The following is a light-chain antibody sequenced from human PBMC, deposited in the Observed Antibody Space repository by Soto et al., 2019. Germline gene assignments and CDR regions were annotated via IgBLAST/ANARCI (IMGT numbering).Light chain of an antibody. Sequence: QSALTQPASVSGSPGQSITISCTGTSSDVGGYKYVSWYQQHPGKGPKLMIYDVSNRPSGVSNRFSGSKSGNTASLTISGLQAEDEADYFCSSYTSSSPVVFGGGTMLTVL. CDR1: SSDVGGYKY. V-gene: IGLV2-14*03. J-gene: IGLJ2*01. CDR3: SSYTSSSPVV. CDR2: DVS.